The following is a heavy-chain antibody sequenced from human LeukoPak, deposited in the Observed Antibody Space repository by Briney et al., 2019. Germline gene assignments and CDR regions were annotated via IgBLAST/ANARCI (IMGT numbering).Heavy chain of an antibody. V-gene: IGHV4-34*01. CDR1: GFTFNSYW. Sequence: GSLRLSCAASGFTFNSYWMNWVRQPPGKGLEWIGEINHSGSTNYNPSLKSRVTISVDTSKNQFSLKLSSVAAADTAVYYCARGQPAGGWGQGTLVTVSS. CDR2: INHSGST. CDR3: ARGQPAGG. D-gene: IGHD1-14*01. J-gene: IGHJ4*02.